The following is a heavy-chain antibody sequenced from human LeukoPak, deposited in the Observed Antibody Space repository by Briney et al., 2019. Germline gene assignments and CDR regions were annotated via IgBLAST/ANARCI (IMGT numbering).Heavy chain of an antibody. V-gene: IGHV3-43D*03. D-gene: IGHD3-22*01. CDR3: GGGSGYLPDY. J-gene: IGHJ4*02. CDR2: ISWDGGST. Sequence: PGGSLRLSCAASGFTFDDYAMHWVRQAPGKGLEWVSLISWDGGSTYYADSVKGRFTISRDNSKNSLYLQMNSLRAEDTALYYCGGGSGYLPDYWGQGTLVTVSS. CDR1: GFTFDDYA.